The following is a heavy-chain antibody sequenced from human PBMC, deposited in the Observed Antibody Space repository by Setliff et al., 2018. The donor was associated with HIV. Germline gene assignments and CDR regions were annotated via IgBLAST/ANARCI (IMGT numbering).Heavy chain of an antibody. V-gene: IGHV3-7*01. CDR1: GFTFSRYW. Sequence: GGSLRLSCAASGFTFSRYWMSWVRQAPGKGLEWLANINKDGSEKHYVDSVKGRFTISRDNAKISLYLQMNSLRADDTAVYYCSRDALYCSSWFPWEGCYYYYIDVWGKGTTVTVSS. CDR3: SRDALYCSSWFPWEGCYYYYIDV. J-gene: IGHJ6*03. CDR2: INKDGSEK. D-gene: IGHD6-13*01.